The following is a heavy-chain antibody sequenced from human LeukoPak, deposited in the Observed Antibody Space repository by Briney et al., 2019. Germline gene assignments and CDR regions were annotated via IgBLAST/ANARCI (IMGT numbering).Heavy chain of an antibody. V-gene: IGHV1-69*13. CDR1: GFTFTSFG. J-gene: IGHJ3*02. CDR2: IIPIFGTA. CDR3: ARDSRAVGAFDI. Sequence: ASVKVSCKASGFTFTSFGFSWVRQAPGQGLEWMGGIIPIFGTANYAQKFQGRVTITADESTSTAYMELSSLRSEDTAVYYCARDSRAVGAFDIWGQGTMVTVSS.